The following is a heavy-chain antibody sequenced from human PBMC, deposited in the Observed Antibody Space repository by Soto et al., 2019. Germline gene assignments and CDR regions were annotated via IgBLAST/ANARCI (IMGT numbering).Heavy chain of an antibody. V-gene: IGHV5-51*01. CDR2: IYPGDSDT. CDR1: GDKVITWHTFTSYW. CDR3: GSGSYGP. D-gene: IGHD3-10*01. Sequence: PGESLKVTCMGSGDKVITWHTFTSYWIAWVRQMPGEGLEWMGIIYPGDSDTRYSPSFQGQVTISADKSINSVYLQWSSLKASDTATYYYGSGSYGPWGQGTLVTVSS. J-gene: IGHJ5*02.